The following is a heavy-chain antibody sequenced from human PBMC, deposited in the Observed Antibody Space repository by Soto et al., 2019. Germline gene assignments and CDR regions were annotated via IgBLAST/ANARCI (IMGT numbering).Heavy chain of an antibody. D-gene: IGHD4-17*01. J-gene: IGHJ4*02. Sequence: SETLSLTCTVSGGSVSSGSYYWSWIRQPPGKGLEWIGYIYHSGSTYYNPSLKSRVTISVDRSKNQFSLKLSSVTAADTAVYYCARDQGYGDYDYWGQGTLVTVSS. V-gene: IGHV4-30-2*01. CDR1: GGSVSSGSYY. CDR3: ARDQGYGDYDY. CDR2: IYHSGST.